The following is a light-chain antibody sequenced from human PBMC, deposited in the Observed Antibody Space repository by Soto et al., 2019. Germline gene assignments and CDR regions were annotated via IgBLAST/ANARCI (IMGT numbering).Light chain of an antibody. J-gene: IGLJ3*02. Sequence: QSALTQPASVSGSPGQSITISCTGTSSDVGGYNYVSWYQQHPGKAPKLMIYDVSNRPSGVSNRFSGSKSGNTASLTISGLQAEDEADYYCSSYTSSSTLWVLGGGTQLTVL. CDR1: SSDVGGYNY. V-gene: IGLV2-14*01. CDR2: DVS. CDR3: SSYTSSSTLWV.